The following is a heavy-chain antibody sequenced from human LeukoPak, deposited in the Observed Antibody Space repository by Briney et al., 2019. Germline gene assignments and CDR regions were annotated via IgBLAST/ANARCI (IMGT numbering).Heavy chain of an antibody. J-gene: IGHJ3*02. D-gene: IGHD3-22*01. Sequence: GGSLRLSCAASGFTFSSYSMNWVRQAPGKGLEWVSSISSSSSYIYYADSVKGRFTISRDNAKNSLYLQMNSLRAEDTAVYYCARDEPTMIVVVLGAFDIWGQGTMVTVSS. CDR3: ARDEPTMIVVVLGAFDI. CDR2: ISSSSSYI. CDR1: GFTFSSYS. V-gene: IGHV3-21*01.